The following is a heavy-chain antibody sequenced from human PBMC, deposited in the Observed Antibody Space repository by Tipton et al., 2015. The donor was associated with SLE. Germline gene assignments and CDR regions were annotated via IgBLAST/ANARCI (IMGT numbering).Heavy chain of an antibody. J-gene: IGHJ2*01. CDR1: GGSISSYY. V-gene: IGHV4-4*07. Sequence: TLSLTCTVSGGSISSYYLSWIRQPAGGGLEWIGRIYTNENTNYNPSPKSRVTMSVDTTKIHFSLKLISVTAADTAVYYCAREFLNPVTTVHYYFDLWGRGTLVTVSS. CDR3: AREFLNPVTTVHYYFDL. CDR2: IYTNENT. D-gene: IGHD4-11*01.